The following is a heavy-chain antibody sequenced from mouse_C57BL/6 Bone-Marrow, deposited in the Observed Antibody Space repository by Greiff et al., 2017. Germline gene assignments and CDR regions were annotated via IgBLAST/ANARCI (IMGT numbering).Heavy chain of an antibody. J-gene: IGHJ4*01. CDR3: ARGGLLRGYAMDY. CDR1: GYSITSGYY. D-gene: IGHD2-3*01. CDR2: ISYDGSN. Sequence: EVQLQESGPGLVKPSQSLSLTCSVTGYSITSGYYWNWIRQFPGNKLEWMGYISYDGSNNYNPSLKNRISITRDTSKNQFFLKLNSVTTEDTATYYCARGGLLRGYAMDYWGQGTSVTVSS. V-gene: IGHV3-6*01.